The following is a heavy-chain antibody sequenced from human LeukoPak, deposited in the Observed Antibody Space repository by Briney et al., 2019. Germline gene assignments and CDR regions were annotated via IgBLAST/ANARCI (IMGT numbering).Heavy chain of an antibody. CDR1: GGTFSSYA. D-gene: IGHD3-22*01. CDR2: TIPIFGTA. V-gene: IGHV1-69*06. J-gene: IGHJ4*02. CDR3: AMYYYDSSGKGEEFDY. Sequence: ASVKVSCKASGGTFSSYAISWVRQAPGQGLEWMGGTIPIFGTANYAQKFQGRVTITADKSTSTAYMELSSLRSEDTAVYYCAMYYYDSSGKGEEFDYWGQGTLVTVSS.